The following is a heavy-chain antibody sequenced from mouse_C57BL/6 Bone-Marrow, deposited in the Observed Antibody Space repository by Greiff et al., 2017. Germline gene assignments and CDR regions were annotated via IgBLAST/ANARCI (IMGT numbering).Heavy chain of an antibody. J-gene: IGHJ1*03. D-gene: IGHD1-1*01. Sequence: QVQLQQPGAELVKPGASVKLSCKASGYTFTSYWMHWVKQRPGRGLEWIGRIDPNSGGTKYNEKFKSQATLTVDKPSSTAYMQLSSLTSEDSAVXCCARGDSYGRERDWYFDVWGTGTTVTVSS. CDR3: ARGDSYGRERDWYFDV. V-gene: IGHV1-72*01. CDR2: IDPNSGGT. CDR1: GYTFTSYW.